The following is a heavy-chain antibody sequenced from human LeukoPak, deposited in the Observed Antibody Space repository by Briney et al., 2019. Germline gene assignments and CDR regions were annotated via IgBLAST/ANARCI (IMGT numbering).Heavy chain of an antibody. V-gene: IGHV3-11*01. Sequence: GGSLRLSCAASGFTFSDYYMSWIRQAPGKGLEWVSYISSSGSTIYYADSVKGRFTISRDNAKNSLYLQMNSLRAEDTAVYYCAKETLSGYFDYWGQGTLVTVSS. CDR1: GFTFSDYY. CDR2: ISSSGSTI. J-gene: IGHJ4*02. CDR3: AKETLSGYFDY. D-gene: IGHD3-10*01.